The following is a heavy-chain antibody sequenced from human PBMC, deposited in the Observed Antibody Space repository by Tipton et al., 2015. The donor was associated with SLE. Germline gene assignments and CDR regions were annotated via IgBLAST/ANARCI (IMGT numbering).Heavy chain of an antibody. CDR1: GGAISTYY. J-gene: IGHJ6*03. D-gene: IGHD1-1*01. V-gene: IGHV4-59*01. CDR2: VYYSGST. Sequence: TLSLTCTVSGGAISTYYNTYHWNWIRQPPGKGLEWIGNVYYSGSTNHNPSLKSRVTISVDTSKNQFSLKLSSVTAADTAVYYCASDSREGTGYYYYYYMDVGGKGTTVTVSS. CDR3: ASDSREGTGYYYYYYMDV.